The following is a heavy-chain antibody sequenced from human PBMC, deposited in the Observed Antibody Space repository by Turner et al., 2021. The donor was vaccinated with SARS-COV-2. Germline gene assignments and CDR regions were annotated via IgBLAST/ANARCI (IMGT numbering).Heavy chain of an antibody. Sequence: QVQLRLWGAGLLMPSETLSLTCAGYGGSFSGYYRSRVRQPPGKGLEWIGEINHSGSTNYNPSLKSRVTISVDTSKNQFSLELSSVTAADTAVYYCARGGGYSYGALDYWGQGTLVTVSS. D-gene: IGHD5-18*01. CDR1: GGSFSGYY. V-gene: IGHV4-34*01. CDR2: INHSGST. J-gene: IGHJ4*02. CDR3: ARGGGYSYGALDY.